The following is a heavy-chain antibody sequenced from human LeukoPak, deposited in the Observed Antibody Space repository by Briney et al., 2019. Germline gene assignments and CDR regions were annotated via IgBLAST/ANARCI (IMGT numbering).Heavy chain of an antibody. CDR1: GDSIATTNW. J-gene: IGHJ4*02. Sequence: SETLSHTCAVSGDSIATTNWWTWVRQPPGKGLEWIGELSRSGSTNYIPSLKSRVTISVDESNNQFSLKLSSMTAADTAVYYCVTADSGVNFWGQGTLVTV. CDR3: VTADSGVNF. V-gene: IGHV4-4*02. D-gene: IGHD6-19*01. CDR2: LSRSGST.